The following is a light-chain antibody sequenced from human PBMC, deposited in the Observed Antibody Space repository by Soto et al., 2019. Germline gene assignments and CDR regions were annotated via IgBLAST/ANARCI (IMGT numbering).Light chain of an antibody. CDR3: YSYATYSTFVV. CDR1: SNDIKNYNR. V-gene: IGLV2-23*03. CDR2: EGS. J-gene: IGLJ2*01. Sequence: QSVLTQPASVSGSPGQSITISCTGTSNDIKNYNRVSWYQQHPGKAPKLMIYEGSKRPSGVSNRFSGSKSGTTASLTISGLQAEDEADYYCYSYATYSTFVVFGGGTKVTVL.